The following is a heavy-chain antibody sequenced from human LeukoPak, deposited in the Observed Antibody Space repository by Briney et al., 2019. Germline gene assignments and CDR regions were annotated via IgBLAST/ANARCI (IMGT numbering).Heavy chain of an antibody. J-gene: IGHJ5*02. D-gene: IGHD3-9*01. V-gene: IGHV5-51*01. CDR3: ARLGNQYYDILNRFDP. Sequence: KDGESLKISCKGSGYSFTSYWIGWVRQMPGKGLEWMGIIYPGDSDTRYSPSFQGQVTISADKSISTAYLQWSSLKASDTAMYYCARLGNQYYDILNRFDPWGQGTLVTVSS. CDR1: GYSFTSYW. CDR2: IYPGDSDT.